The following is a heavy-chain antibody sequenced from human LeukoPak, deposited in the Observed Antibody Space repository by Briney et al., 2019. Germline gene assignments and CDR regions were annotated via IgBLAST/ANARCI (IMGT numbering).Heavy chain of an antibody. V-gene: IGHV3-33*01. CDR1: GFTFSSYG. CDR2: IWYDGSNK. J-gene: IGHJ6*02. CDR3: ARDGGSSWSYYYYYGMDV. Sequence: GRSLRLSCAASGFTFSSYGMRWVRQAPGKGLEWVAVIWYDGSNKYYADSVKGRFTISRDNSKNTLYLQMNSLRAEDTAVYYCARDGGSSWSYYYYYGMDVWGQGTTVTVSS. D-gene: IGHD6-13*01.